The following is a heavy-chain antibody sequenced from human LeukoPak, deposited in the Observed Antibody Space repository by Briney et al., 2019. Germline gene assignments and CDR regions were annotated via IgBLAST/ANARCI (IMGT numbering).Heavy chain of an antibody. CDR1: GFTFSDYW. CDR2: LRPDGSDK. D-gene: IGHD3-3*01. J-gene: IGHJ4*02. V-gene: IGHV3-7*01. Sequence: PGGSPRLSCTGSGFTFSDYWRTWARQAPGKGLEWVANLRPDGSDKYYVDSVKGRFTISRDNAKKLVYLQMNSLRAEDTAVYYCARDAYDDASEFWGQGTLVTVSS. CDR3: ARDAYDDASEF.